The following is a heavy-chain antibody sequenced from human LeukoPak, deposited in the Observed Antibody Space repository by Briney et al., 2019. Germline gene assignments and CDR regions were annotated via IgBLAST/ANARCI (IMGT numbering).Heavy chain of an antibody. Sequence: ASVKVSCKASGGTFSSYAISWVRQAPGQGLEWMGWINAYNGNTNYAQNLQDRVTMTTDTSTSTAYMELRSLRSDDTALYYCARNYDRRPFDYWGQGTLVTVSS. CDR3: ARNYDRRPFDY. J-gene: IGHJ4*02. CDR2: INAYNGNT. CDR1: GGTFSSYA. D-gene: IGHD3-22*01. V-gene: IGHV1-18*01.